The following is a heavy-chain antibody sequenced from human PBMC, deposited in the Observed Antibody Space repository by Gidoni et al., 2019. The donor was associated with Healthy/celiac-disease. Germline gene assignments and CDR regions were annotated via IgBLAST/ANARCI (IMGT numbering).Heavy chain of an antibody. V-gene: IGHV3-23*01. CDR3: ARGGWGEWELLTY. D-gene: IGHD1-26*01. CDR2: ICGGYWSP. J-gene: IGHJ4*02. CDR1: GFTLHNYA. Sequence: EVQLLESGGGLVQPGGSLRLSCAASGFTLHNYALTWVRQAPGKGLGGVKIICGGYWSPFYPDPVKARFTFSRANSKNTLYRQMNSLRAEDTAVYYCARGGWGEWELLTYWGQGTLVTVSS.